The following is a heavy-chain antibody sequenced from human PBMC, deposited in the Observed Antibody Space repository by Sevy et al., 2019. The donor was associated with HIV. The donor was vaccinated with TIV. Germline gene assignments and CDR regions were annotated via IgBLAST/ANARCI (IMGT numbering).Heavy chain of an antibody. V-gene: IGHV3-23*01. Sequence: GGSLRLSCAASGFTFSRYAMSWVRQAPGKGLEWVSTISGSGGRTYYPDSVKGRFTLSKDNSKNTLHLKMNSLGAEDTGFYYWGKSGGVIWTGLDYWGQGTLVTVSS. CDR1: GFTFSRYA. CDR3: GKSGGVIWTGLDY. CDR2: ISGSGGRT. J-gene: IGHJ4*02. D-gene: IGHD3-9*01.